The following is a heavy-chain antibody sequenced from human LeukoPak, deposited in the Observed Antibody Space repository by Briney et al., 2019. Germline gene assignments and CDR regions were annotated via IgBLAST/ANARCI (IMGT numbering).Heavy chain of an antibody. V-gene: IGHV6-1*01. CDR2: TFYRSKWYY. J-gene: IGHJ4*02. D-gene: IGHD3-10*01. Sequence: SQTLSLTCAICGDSVSSNDAAWDWIRQSPSRGLEWLGRTFYRSKWYYDYAVSVKSRITFNPDTSKNQFSLQLNSVTPEDTAVYYCARENTLVRGTRNPFDYWGRGTLVTVSS. CDR1: GDSVSSNDAA. CDR3: ARENTLVRGTRNPFDY.